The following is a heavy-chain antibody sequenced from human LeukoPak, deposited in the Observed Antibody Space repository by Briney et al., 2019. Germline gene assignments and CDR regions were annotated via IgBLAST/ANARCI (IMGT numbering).Heavy chain of an antibody. D-gene: IGHD5-18*01. CDR1: GFTFSSYA. CDR3: ATPNTAMVFHYFDY. J-gene: IGHJ4*02. V-gene: IGHV3-30*04. CDR2: ISYDGSNK. Sequence: GGSLRLSCAASGFTFSSYAMHWVRQAPGKGLEWVAVISYDGSNKYYADSVKGRFTISRDNSKNTLYLQMNSLRAEDTAVYYCATPNTAMVFHYFDYWGQGTLVTVSS.